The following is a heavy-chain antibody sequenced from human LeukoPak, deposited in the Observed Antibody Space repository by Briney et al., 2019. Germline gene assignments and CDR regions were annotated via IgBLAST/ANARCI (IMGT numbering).Heavy chain of an antibody. CDR2: INKDATIT. CDR1: AFSMNDFW. J-gene: IGHJ3*02. CDR3: ARSGIGRGFDI. Sequence: GGSLRLSCAASAFSMNDFWMLWVRQGPGKGLEWVSRINKDATITTYADSVKGRFTVSRDNVRNMVYLDMNGLRGDDTAVYYCARSGIGRGFDIWGRGATVTVSS. V-gene: IGHV3-74*01. D-gene: IGHD2/OR15-2a*01.